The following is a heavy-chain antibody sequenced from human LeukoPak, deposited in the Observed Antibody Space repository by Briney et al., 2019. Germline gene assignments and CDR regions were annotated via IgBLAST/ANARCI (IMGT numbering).Heavy chain of an antibody. CDR3: ARSSGVGATRAAFDI. CDR1: GFTFDNYG. D-gene: IGHD1-26*01. CDR2: INWNGGST. V-gene: IGHV3-20*04. J-gene: IGHJ3*02. Sequence: GGSLRLSCAASGFTFDNYGMSWVRQAPGKGLEWVSGINWNGGSTGYADSVKGRFTISRDNAKNSLYLQMNSLRAEDTALYYCARSSGVGATRAAFDIWGQGTMVTVSS.